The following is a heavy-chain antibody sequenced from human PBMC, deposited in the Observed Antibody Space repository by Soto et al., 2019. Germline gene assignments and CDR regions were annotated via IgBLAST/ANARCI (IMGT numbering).Heavy chain of an antibody. D-gene: IGHD2-2*01. Sequence: SETLSLTCAVYGGSFSGYYWSWIRQPPGKGLEWIGEINHSGSTNYNPSLKSRVTISVDTSKNQFSLKLSSVTAADTAVYYCARADSIVVVPAAIPKIVWFAPWGQGTLVTVSS. CDR1: GGSFSGYY. CDR3: ARADSIVVVPAAIPKIVWFAP. J-gene: IGHJ5*02. V-gene: IGHV4-34*01. CDR2: INHSGST.